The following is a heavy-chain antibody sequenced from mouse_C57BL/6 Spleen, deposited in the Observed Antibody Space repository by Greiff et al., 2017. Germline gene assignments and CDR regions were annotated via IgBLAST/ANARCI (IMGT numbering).Heavy chain of an antibody. J-gene: IGHJ2*01. CDR1: GFTFSSYG. V-gene: IGHV5-6*01. CDR2: ISSGGSYT. Sequence: EVQLVESGGDLVKPGGSLKLSCAASGFTFSSYGMSWVRQTPDKRLEWVATISSGGSYTYYPASVKGRFTIARDNAKNTLYLQISSLKSEDTAVDYCARHPTWTDYFDYWGQRTTLTVSS. CDR3: ARHPTWTDYFDY.